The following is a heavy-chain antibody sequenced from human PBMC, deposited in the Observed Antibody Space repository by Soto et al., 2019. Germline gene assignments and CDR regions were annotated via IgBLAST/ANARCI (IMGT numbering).Heavy chain of an antibody. D-gene: IGHD3-16*01. CDR3: ARNLIWGADYYYGMDV. V-gene: IGHV3-30-3*01. CDR2: ISYDGSNQ. J-gene: IGHJ6*02. Sequence: GGSLRLSCAASGFTFSSSAMHWVRQAPGKGLEWVAVISYDGSNQYYADSVKGRLTISRDNSKNTLYLQMNSLRAEDTALYYCARNLIWGADYYYGMDVWGQGTTVTVSS. CDR1: GFTFSSSA.